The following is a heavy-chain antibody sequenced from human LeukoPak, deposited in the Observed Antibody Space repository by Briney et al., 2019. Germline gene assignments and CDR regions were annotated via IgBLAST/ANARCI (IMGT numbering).Heavy chain of an antibody. J-gene: IGHJ6*02. CDR1: GFTFSSYW. CDR2: IKQDGSEK. Sequence: GGSLRLSCAASGFTFSSYWMSWVRQAPGKGLEWVANIKQDGSEKYYVDSVKGRFTISRDNAKNSLYLQMNSLRAEDTAVYYCAREGGIDSSGVGYYYYGMDVWGQGTTVTVSS. D-gene: IGHD6-19*01. CDR3: AREGGIDSSGVGYYYYGMDV. V-gene: IGHV3-7*01.